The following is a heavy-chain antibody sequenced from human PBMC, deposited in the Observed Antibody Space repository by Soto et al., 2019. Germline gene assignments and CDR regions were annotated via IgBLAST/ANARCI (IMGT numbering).Heavy chain of an antibody. CDR1: GGSISSSSYY. CDR2: IYYSGST. V-gene: IGHV4-39*01. J-gene: IGHJ6*02. D-gene: IGHD6-19*01. Sequence: ETLSLTCTVSGGSISSSSYYWGWIRQPPGKGLEWIGNIYYSGSTYYNPSLKSRVTIPVDTSKNQFSLKLSSVTAADTAVYYCARRLGVAGPYYYYGMDVWGQGTTVTVSS. CDR3: ARRLGVAGPYYYYGMDV.